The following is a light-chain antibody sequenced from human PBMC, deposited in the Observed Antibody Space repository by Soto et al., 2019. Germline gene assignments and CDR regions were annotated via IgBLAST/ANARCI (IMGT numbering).Light chain of an antibody. CDR3: QKLHDFPLYT. J-gene: IGKJ2*01. CDR1: QAINTY. CDR2: GAS. V-gene: IGKV1-9*01. Sequence: DIQLTQSPSFLSASVGDRVTITCRASQAINTYLAWYQHRAWKPPRLLISGASSLHSGVPSRFSGRGAGTHFTLTIAGLQPDDFATYYYQKLHDFPLYTFGQGTKLYI.